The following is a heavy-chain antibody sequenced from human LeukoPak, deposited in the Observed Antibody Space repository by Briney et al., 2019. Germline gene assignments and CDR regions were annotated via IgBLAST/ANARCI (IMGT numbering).Heavy chain of an antibody. CDR3: AGATSGY. J-gene: IGHJ4*02. D-gene: IGHD1-26*01. CDR1: GFTFSSYS. CDR2: ISSSSSYI. V-gene: IGHV3-21*01. Sequence: GGSLRLSCAASGFTFSSYSMNWVRQAPGKGLEWVSSISSSSSYIYYGDSVKGRFTISRDNAKNSLYLQMNSLRAEDTAVYYCAGATSGYWGQGTLVTVSS.